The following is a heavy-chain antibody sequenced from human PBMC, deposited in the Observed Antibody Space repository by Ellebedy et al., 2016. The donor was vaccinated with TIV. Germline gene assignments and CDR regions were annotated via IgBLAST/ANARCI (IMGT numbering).Heavy chain of an antibody. V-gene: IGHV4-39*07. Sequence: SETLSLTXTVSGGSISSSSYYWGWIRQPPGKGLEWIGSIYYSGSTYYNPSLKSRVTISLDAPKNQVSLKLSSVTAADSAVYYCARDRQQLISYDYWGQGALVTVSS. D-gene: IGHD2-2*01. CDR2: IYYSGST. J-gene: IGHJ4*02. CDR3: ARDRQQLISYDY. CDR1: GGSISSSSYY.